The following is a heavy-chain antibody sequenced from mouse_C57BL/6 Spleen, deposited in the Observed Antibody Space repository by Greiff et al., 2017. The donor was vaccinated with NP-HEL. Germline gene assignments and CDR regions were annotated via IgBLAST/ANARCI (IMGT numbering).Heavy chain of an antibody. V-gene: IGHV5-4*01. CDR1: GFTFSSYA. Sequence: EVQGVESGGGLVKPGGSLKLSCAASGFTFSSYAMSWVRQTPEKRLEWVATISDGGSYTYYPDNVKGRFTISRDNAKNNLYLQMSHLKSEDTAMYYCARDPDGYYEDAMDYWGQGTSVTVSS. CDR3: ARDPDGYYEDAMDY. D-gene: IGHD2-3*01. J-gene: IGHJ4*01. CDR2: ISDGGSYT.